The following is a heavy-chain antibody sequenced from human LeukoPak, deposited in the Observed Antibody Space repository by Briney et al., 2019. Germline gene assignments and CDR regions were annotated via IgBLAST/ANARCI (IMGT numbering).Heavy chain of an antibody. J-gene: IGHJ6*02. Sequence: PSETLSLTCTVSGGSVNSGGSYWTWIRQHPGKGLEWIGYISYSGNTYYNPSLKSRVTISVDTSKNQFSLKLSSVTAADTAVYYCVASEEDYYGMDVWGQGTTVTVSS. V-gene: IGHV4-31*02. CDR1: GGSVNSGGSY. CDR3: VASEEDYYGMDV. CDR2: ISYSGNT.